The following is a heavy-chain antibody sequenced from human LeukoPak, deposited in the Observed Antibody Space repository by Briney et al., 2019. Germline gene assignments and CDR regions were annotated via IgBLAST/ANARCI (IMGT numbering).Heavy chain of an antibody. CDR1: GGTFSSYA. CDR2: IIPIFGTA. CDR3: ARDLTNGDYGDY. J-gene: IGHJ4*02. Sequence: GASVKVSCTASGGTFSSYAISWVRQAPGQGLEWMGGIIPIFGTANYAQKFQGRVTITADESTSTAYMELSSLRSEDTAVYYCARDLTNGDYGDYWGQGTLVTVSS. V-gene: IGHV1-69*13. D-gene: IGHD2-8*01.